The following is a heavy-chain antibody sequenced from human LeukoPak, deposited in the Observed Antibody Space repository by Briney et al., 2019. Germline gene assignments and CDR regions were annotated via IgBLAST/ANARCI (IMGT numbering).Heavy chain of an antibody. CDR2: IKGDGGEK. D-gene: IGHD6-13*01. J-gene: IGHJ5*01. Sequence: GSLRLSCAASGFTFSSYWMTWVRQAPGKGLEWVANIKGDGGEKYYVHSVKGRFTISRDNAKDSLYLQMDSLRAEDTALYYCASERPSSSWYDFWGQGTLVTVSS. CDR1: GFTFSSYW. V-gene: IGHV3-7*01. CDR3: ASERPSSSWYDF.